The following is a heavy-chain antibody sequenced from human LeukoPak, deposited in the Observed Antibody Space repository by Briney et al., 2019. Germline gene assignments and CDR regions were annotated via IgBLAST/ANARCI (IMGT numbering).Heavy chain of an antibody. CDR2: IYHSGST. CDR1: GGSISSSNW. D-gene: IGHD3-22*01. J-gene: IGHJ4*02. Sequence: SETLSLTCAVSGGSISSSNWWSWVRQPPGKGLEWIGEIYHSGSTNYNPSLKSRITISVDTSKNQFSLKLSSVTAADTAVYYCARARSSGYYPLNYWGQGTLVTVSS. CDR3: ARARSSGYYPLNY. V-gene: IGHV4-4*02.